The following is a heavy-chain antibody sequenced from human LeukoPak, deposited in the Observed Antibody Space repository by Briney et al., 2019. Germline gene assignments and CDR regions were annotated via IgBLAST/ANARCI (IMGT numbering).Heavy chain of an antibody. D-gene: IGHD3-22*01. CDR3: ARARHYYDSSGFPLRFNWFDP. Sequence: GASVKVSCKASGYTFTGYYMHWVRQAPGQGLEWMGRINPNSGGTNYAQKFQGRVTMTRDTSISTAYMELSRLRSDDAAVYYCARARHYYDSSGFPLRFNWFDPWGQGTLVTVSS. J-gene: IGHJ5*02. V-gene: IGHV1-2*06. CDR1: GYTFTGYY. CDR2: INPNSGGT.